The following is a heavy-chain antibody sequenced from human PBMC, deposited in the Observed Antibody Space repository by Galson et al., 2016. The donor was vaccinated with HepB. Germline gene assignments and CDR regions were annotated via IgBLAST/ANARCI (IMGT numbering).Heavy chain of an antibody. V-gene: IGHV3-30*18. CDR3: PKVYYGSGSYHSHYFDY. J-gene: IGHJ4*02. CDR2: TPYDGSNK. CDR1: GVTFSNYG. Sequence: ALRLCRAASGVTFSNYGMHWGRQAPAKGLEWEAVTPYDGSNKYYVDSLKGRFTISRDNSTNTPYLQMHSLRAEDTAVYYCPKVYYGSGSYHSHYFDYWGQGTLVTVSS. D-gene: IGHD3-10*01.